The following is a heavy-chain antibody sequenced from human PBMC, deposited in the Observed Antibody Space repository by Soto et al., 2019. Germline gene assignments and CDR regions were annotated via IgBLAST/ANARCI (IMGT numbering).Heavy chain of an antibody. D-gene: IGHD6-19*01. CDR2: IKPDGSEK. V-gene: IGHV3-7*05. Sequence: GGSLRLSCAASGFTFISYAMSWVRQAPWKGLEWVANIKPDGSEKWYVDSVKGRFTISRDNSKNTLYLQMNSLRAEDTAVYYCAKVHSSGWYVFVFDYWGQGTLVTVS. CDR1: GFTFISYA. CDR3: AKVHSSGWYVFVFDY. J-gene: IGHJ4*02.